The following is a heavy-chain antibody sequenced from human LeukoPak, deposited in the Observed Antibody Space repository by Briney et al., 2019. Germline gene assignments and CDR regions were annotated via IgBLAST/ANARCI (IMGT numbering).Heavy chain of an antibody. Sequence: PSETLSLTCAVSGGSISSSNWWSWVRRPPGKGLEWIGEIYHSGSTNYNPSLKSRVTISVDKSKNQFSLELSSVTAADTAVYYCARRYSGYDEYFDYWGQGTLVTVSS. CDR2: IYHSGST. D-gene: IGHD5-12*01. CDR1: GGSISSSNW. J-gene: IGHJ4*02. CDR3: ARRYSGYDEYFDY. V-gene: IGHV4-4*02.